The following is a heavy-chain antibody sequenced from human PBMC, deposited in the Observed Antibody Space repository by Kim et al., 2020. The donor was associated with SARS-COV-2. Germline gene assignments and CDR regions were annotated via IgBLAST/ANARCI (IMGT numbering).Heavy chain of an antibody. CDR1: GGSFSGYY. J-gene: IGHJ1*01. V-gene: IGHV4-34*01. CDR2: INHSGST. CDR3: ARGIYSSGWYRHEYFQH. Sequence: SETLSLTCAVYGGSFSGYYWSWIRQPPGKGLEWIGEINHSGSTNYNPSLKSRVTISVDTSKNQFSLKLSSVTAADTAVYYCARGIYSSGWYRHEYFQHWG. D-gene: IGHD6-19*01.